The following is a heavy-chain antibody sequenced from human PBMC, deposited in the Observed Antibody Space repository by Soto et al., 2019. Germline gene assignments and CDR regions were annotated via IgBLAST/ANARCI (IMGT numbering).Heavy chain of an antibody. V-gene: IGHV3-33*01. CDR1: GLTFSNYG. CDR3: ASVRSTYYFDY. J-gene: IGHJ4*02. Sequence: QVQLVESGGGVVQPGRSLRLSCVASGLTFSNYGMYWVRQAPGKGLEGVALIWYDGSNQYYADSVKGRFTISRDNSKNTLYLQMNSLRAEDTAVYYCASVRSTYYFDYWGQGTLVTVSS. CDR2: IWYDGSNQ.